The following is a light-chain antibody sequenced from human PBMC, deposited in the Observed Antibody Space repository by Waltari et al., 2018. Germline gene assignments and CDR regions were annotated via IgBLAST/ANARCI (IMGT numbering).Light chain of an antibody. CDR3: QQYGSTPWT. J-gene: IGKJ1*01. V-gene: IGKV3-20*01. CDR2: GAM. CDR1: HSVSSRY. Sequence: ENVLTQSPSTLSLSPGERVTLSCRASHSVSSRYLAWYQQKPGQAPRLLIYGAMKRATGSPDRFSGSGLATDFTFTISRLEPEDSAVYYCQQYGSTPWTFGQGTKVEIK.